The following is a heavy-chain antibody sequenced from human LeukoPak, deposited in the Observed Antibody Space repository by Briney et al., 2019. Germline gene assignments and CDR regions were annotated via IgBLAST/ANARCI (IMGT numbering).Heavy chain of an antibody. J-gene: IGHJ4*02. CDR1: GYTFINYG. V-gene: IGHV1-18*01. CDR2: ITTSNGNT. CDR3: GRVINGFIDY. Sequence: GASVKVSCKASGYTFINYGISWVQQAPGQGLEWMGWITTSNGNTNYAQKFQGKFTMTTDTSTSTAYMELKSLRSDDTAVYYCGRVINGFIDYWGQGTLVTVSS. D-gene: IGHD2-8*01.